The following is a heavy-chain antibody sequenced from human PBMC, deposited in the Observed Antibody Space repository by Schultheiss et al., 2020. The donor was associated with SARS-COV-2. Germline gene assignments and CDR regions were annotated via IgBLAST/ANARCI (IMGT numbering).Heavy chain of an antibody. V-gene: IGHV3-69-1*01. CDR3: ANLGIAVARDY. J-gene: IGHJ4*02. Sequence: GGSLRLSCAASGFTFSDYYMNWVRQAPGKGLEWVSSISSSSTIYYADSVKGRFTISRDNAKNSLYLQMNSLRAEDTAVYYCANLGIAVARDYWGQGTLVTVSS. CDR1: GFTFSDYY. CDR2: ISSSSTI. D-gene: IGHD6-19*01.